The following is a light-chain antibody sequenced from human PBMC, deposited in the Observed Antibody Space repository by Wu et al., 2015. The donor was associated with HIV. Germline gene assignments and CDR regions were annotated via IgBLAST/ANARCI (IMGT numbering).Light chain of an antibody. J-gene: IGKJ1*01. CDR1: QSISTW. V-gene: IGKV1-5*03. CDR3: QQYSSLWT. CDR2: KAS. Sequence: DIQMTQSPSTLSTSIGDRVTITCRASQSISTWLAWYQQKPGKVPKLLIYKASTLETGVPSRFSGSGSGTEFALTISGLQPDDFATYYCQQYSSLWTFGQGTTVEIK.